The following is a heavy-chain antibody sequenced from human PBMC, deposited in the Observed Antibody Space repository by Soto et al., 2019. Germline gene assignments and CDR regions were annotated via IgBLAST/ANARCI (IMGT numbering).Heavy chain of an antibody. J-gene: IGHJ4*02. V-gene: IGHV3-9*01. CDR1: GFTFDDYA. CDR2: ISWNSGSI. Sequence: EVQLVESGGGLVQPGRSLRLSCAASGFTFDDYAMHWVWQAPGKGLEWVSGISWNSGSIGYADSVKGRFTISRDNAKNSLYLQMNSLRAEDTALYYCAKEDGDYWGQGTLVTVSS. CDR3: AKEDGDY.